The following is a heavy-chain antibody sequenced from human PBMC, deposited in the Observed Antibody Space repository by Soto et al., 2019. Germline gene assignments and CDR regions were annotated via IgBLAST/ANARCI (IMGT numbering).Heavy chain of an antibody. CDR3: ARDDPYYYDSSGYYY. V-gene: IGHV4-59*01. J-gene: IGHJ4*02. D-gene: IGHD3-22*01. CDR1: GGSISSYY. CDR2: IYYSGST. Sequence: PSETLSLTCTVSGGSISSYYWSWIRQPPGKGLEWIGYIYYSGSTNYNPSLKSRVTISVDTSKNQFSLKLSSVTAADTAVYYCARDDPYYYDSSGYYYWGQGTLVTVSS.